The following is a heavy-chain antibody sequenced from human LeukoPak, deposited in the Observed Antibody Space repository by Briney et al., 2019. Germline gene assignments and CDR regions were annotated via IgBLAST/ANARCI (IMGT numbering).Heavy chain of an antibody. CDR3: ARESSGSSSWEYYYYYYMDV. D-gene: IGHD6-13*01. CDR1: GFTFSSYW. J-gene: IGHJ6*03. V-gene: IGHV3-7*01. CDR2: IKQDGSEK. Sequence: GGSLRLSCAASGFTFSSYWMSWVRQAPGKGLEWVANIKQDGSEKYYVDSVKGRFTISRDNAKNSLYLQMNSLRAEDTAVCYCARESSGSSSWEYYYYYYMDVWGKGTTVTVSS.